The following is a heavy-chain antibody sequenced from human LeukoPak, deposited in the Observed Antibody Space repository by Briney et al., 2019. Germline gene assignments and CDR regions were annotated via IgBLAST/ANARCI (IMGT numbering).Heavy chain of an antibody. V-gene: IGHV3-33*01. CDR3: GRDFSSSSFDY. Sequence: GRSLRLSCAASGFTFSNYGMHWVRQAPGKGLEWVALIWYDGSNKYYADSVKGRFTVSRDNSKNTLYLQMNSLRAEDTAVYYCGRDFSSSSFDYWGQGTLVTVSS. CDR1: GFTFSNYG. J-gene: IGHJ4*02. D-gene: IGHD6-13*01. CDR2: IWYDGSNK.